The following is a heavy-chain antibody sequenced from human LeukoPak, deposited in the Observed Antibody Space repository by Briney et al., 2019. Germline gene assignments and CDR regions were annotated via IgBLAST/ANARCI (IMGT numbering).Heavy chain of an antibody. CDR2: ISSSGSTI. Sequence: GGSLRLSCAAFGFTCSSYEMNWVRQAPGKGQEWVSYISSSGSTIYYADSVKGRFTISRDNAKNSLYLQMNSLRAEDTAVYYCASLYGSYDAFDIWGQGTMVTVSS. J-gene: IGHJ3*02. V-gene: IGHV3-48*03. CDR3: ASLYGSYDAFDI. D-gene: IGHD5-24*01. CDR1: GFTCSSYE.